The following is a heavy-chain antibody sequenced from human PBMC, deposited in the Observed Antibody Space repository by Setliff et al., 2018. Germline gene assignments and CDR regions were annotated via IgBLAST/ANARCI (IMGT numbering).Heavy chain of an antibody. CDR2: IYYSGST. V-gene: IGHV4-59*11. CDR1: GGSISSHY. J-gene: IGHJ4*02. D-gene: IGHD6-6*01. Sequence: SETLSLTCTVSGGSISSHYWSWIRQPPGKGLEWIGYIYYSGSTNYNPSLKSRVTITVDPSKNQFSLKLNSVTAADTAVYYCARGRNVAARLFDSWGQGTLVTVSS. CDR3: ARGRNVAARLFDS.